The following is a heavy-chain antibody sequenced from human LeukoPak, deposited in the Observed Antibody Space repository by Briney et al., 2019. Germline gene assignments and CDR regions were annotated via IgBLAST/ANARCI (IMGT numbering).Heavy chain of an antibody. CDR1: GFTLSSYG. D-gene: IGHD6-19*01. V-gene: IGHV3-30*02. CDR3: AKDPGYSSGWYSFDY. Sequence: GGSLRLSCAASGFTLSSYGMHWVRQAPGKGLEWVAFIRYDGSNKYYADSVKGRFTISRDNSKNTLYLQMNSLRAEDTAVYYCAKDPGYSSGWYSFDYWGQGTLVTVSS. CDR2: IRYDGSNK. J-gene: IGHJ4*02.